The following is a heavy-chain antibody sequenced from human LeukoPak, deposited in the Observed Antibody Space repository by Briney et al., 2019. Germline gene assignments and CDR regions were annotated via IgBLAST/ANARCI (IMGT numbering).Heavy chain of an antibody. Sequence: EASVKVSCKASGYTFTSYSMHWVRQAPGQRLEWMGWINAGNGNTKFSQKFQGRVTITRDTSASTAYMELSSLRSEDTAVYYCARFLGGSYGMDVWGQGTTVPVSS. J-gene: IGHJ6*02. CDR3: ARFLGGSYGMDV. CDR2: INAGNGNT. V-gene: IGHV1-3*01. D-gene: IGHD1-26*01. CDR1: GYTFTSYS.